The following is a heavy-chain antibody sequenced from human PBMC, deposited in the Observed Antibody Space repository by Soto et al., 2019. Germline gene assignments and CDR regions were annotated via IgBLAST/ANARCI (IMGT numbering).Heavy chain of an antibody. CDR2: IYYSGST. D-gene: IGHD5-18*01. CDR3: ATRYSYGSSNFGY. J-gene: IGHJ4*02. CDR1: GDSISIGGYY. V-gene: IGHV4-31*03. Sequence: SLACTVSGDSISIGGYYWSWIRQHPGKGLEWIGYIYYSGSTYYNPSLKSRVTISVDTSKNQFSLKLSSVTAADTAVYYCATRYSYGSSNFGYWGQGTLVTVSS.